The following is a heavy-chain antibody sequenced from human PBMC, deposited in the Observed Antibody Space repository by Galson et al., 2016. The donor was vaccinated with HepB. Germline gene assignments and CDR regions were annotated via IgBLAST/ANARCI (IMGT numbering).Heavy chain of an antibody. CDR2: ISYDASII. CDR3: AKAVIGNGTNWFDP. CDR1: GFTFSHYG. Sequence: SLRLSCAASGFTFSHYGMHWVRQAPGKGLEWVAIISYDASIIFYADSVQGRFTISRDNAKNMLYLQISSLRADDTATYYCAKAVIGNGTNWFDPWGQGTLVTVSS. J-gene: IGHJ5*02. D-gene: IGHD2/OR15-2a*01. V-gene: IGHV3-30*18.